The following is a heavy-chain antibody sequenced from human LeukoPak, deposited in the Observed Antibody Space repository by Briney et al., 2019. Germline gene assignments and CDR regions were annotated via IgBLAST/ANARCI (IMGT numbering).Heavy chain of an antibody. V-gene: IGHV3-33*03. J-gene: IGHJ4*02. Sequence: PGGSLRLSCAASGFTFRSHGMHWVRQAPGKGREWVAVIWYDGSNEYYADSVKGRFTISRDNSKNTLYLQMNSLRAEDRAVYYCVRAVYPACRAYWGKGPLVIVPS. D-gene: IGHD2-8*01. CDR2: IWYDGSNE. CDR1: GFTFRSHG. CDR3: VRAVYPACRAY.